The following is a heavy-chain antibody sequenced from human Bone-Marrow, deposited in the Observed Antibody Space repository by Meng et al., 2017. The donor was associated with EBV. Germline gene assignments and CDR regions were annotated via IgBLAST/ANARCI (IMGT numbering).Heavy chain of an antibody. D-gene: IGHD5-24*01. J-gene: IGHJ4*02. Sequence: LVTTGRCVDSSCPASGFTFSSDAMHWVRQAPGKGLEWVAVISEDGSNKYYADSVKGRFTISRDNSKNTLYLQMNSLRAEDTAVYYCARGDGYNSYYFDYWGQGTLVTVSS. V-gene: IGHV3-30-3*01. CDR3: ARGDGYNSYYFDY. CDR1: GFTFSSDA. CDR2: ISEDGSNK.